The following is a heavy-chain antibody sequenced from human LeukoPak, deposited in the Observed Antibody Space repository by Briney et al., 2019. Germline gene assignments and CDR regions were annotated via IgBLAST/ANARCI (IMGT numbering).Heavy chain of an antibody. CDR1: GDSISSSRFN. CDR3: ARVGRYASWPYYFDY. J-gene: IGHJ4*02. Sequence: SETLSLTCTVSGDSISSSRFNWGWIRQTPGKGLEWIGTIHYSGDTYHNPSLKSRVTLSRDTSKNQFSLKLSSVTAADTAVYYCARVGRYASWPYYFDYWGQGTLVTVSS. CDR2: IHYSGDT. D-gene: IGHD2-2*01. V-gene: IGHV4-39*07.